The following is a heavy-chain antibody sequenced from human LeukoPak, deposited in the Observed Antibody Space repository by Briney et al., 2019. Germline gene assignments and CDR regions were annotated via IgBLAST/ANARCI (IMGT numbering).Heavy chain of an antibody. V-gene: IGHV3-23*01. D-gene: IGHD2-15*01. CDR2: ISGSGGIT. CDR3: AKGGYCSGGTCYPMDV. Sequence: GGSLRLSCAASGFTFSSYAMSWARQAPGKGPQWVSAISGSGGITYYADSVKGRFAISRDNSKNTLYLQMNSLRAEDTAVYYRAKGGYCSGGTCYPMDVWGQGTTVTVSS. CDR1: GFTFSSYA. J-gene: IGHJ6*02.